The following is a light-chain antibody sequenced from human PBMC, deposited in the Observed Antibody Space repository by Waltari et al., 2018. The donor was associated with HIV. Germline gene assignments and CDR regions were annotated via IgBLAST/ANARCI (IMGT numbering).Light chain of an antibody. CDR3: LQDYNYPPT. J-gene: IGKJ1*01. CDR1: QGVKSD. CDR2: AVS. V-gene: IGKV1-6*01. Sequence: AIQMTQSPSSLSASVGDKVTITCRASQGVKSDLGWYQQRPGKAPNLLIYAVSSLQTGFPSRFSGSGSGTTFTLTISSLQPEDFATYYCLQDYNYPPTFGQGTKV.